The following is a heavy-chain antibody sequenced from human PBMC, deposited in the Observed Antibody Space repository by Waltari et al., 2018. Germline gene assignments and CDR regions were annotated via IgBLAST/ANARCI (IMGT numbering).Heavy chain of an antibody. CDR2: IHYSGST. Sequence: QLQLQESGPRLVRPSETLSLTCTVSGGSISSTTYYWAWIRQTPGKGLEWIGYIHYSGSTYATPSLRSRVTISVDTSKNHFSLNLRSVTAADTAVYYCARRVVTTGGVDYWGQGTLVTVSS. J-gene: IGHJ4*02. V-gene: IGHV4-39*07. CDR1: GGSISSTTYY. D-gene: IGHD2-21*02. CDR3: ARRVVTTGGVDY.